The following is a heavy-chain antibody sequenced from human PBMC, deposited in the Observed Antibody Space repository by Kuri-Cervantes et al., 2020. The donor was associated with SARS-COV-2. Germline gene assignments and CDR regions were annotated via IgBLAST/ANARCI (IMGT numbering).Heavy chain of an antibody. CDR3: ARAPYCSSTSCYRRMAYYFDY. CDR1: EFTFSSSW. D-gene: IGHD2-2*02. V-gene: IGHV3-52*01. J-gene: IGHJ4*02. Sequence: GESLKISCAASEFTFSSSWMHWVCQAPEKGLEWVADIKCDGSEKYYVDSVKGRLTISRDNAKNSLYLQVNSLRTEDMTVYYCARAPYCSSTSCYRRMAYYFDYWGQGTLVTVSS. CDR2: IKCDGSEK.